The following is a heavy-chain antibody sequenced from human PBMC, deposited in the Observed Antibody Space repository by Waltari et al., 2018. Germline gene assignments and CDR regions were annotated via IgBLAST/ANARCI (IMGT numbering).Heavy chain of an antibody. V-gene: IGHV3-23*01. CDR2: IRGSGDST. J-gene: IGHJ4*02. CDR3: AKDTDCGGDCSWYYFDY. CDR1: GFTFTSYV. D-gene: IGHD2-21*02. Sequence: EVQLLVSGGGLVQPGGSLRLSCAASGFTFTSYVIGWVRQAPGKGLEWVSAIRGSGDSTYYADSVKGRCSISRDNSKNTLYLQINNLRAEDTAVYYCAKDTDCGGDCSWYYFDYWGQGTLVTVSS.